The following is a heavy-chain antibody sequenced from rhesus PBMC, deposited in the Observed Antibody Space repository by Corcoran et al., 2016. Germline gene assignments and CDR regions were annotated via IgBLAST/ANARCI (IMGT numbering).Heavy chain of an antibody. CDR2: ISESGGTI. J-gene: IGHJ4*01. D-gene: IGHD5-24*01. V-gene: IGHV3-100*02. Sequence: DVQLVESGGGLVKPGGSLRLSCVASGFTFSSYEMHWVRQAPGKGLEWVSVISESGGTIYDADSVKGRFTISRDNAKNSLFLQMNSLRAEDTAVYYCTRGWWVQFDYWGQGVLVTVSS. CDR3: TRGWWVQFDY. CDR1: GFTFSSYE.